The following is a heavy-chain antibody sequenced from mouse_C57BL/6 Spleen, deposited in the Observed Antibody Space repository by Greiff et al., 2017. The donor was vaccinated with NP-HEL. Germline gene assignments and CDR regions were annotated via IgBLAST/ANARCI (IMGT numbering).Heavy chain of an antibody. D-gene: IGHD2-2*01. V-gene: IGHV5-4*03. CDR2: ISDGGSYT. CDR1: GFTFSSYA. J-gene: IGHJ1*03. CDR3: ARGYGYDEGYFDV. Sequence: EVMLVESGGGLVKPGGSLKLSCAASGFTFSSYAMSWVRQTPEKRLEWVATISDGGSYTYYPDNVKGRFTISRDNAKNNLYLQMSHLKSEVTAMYYCARGYGYDEGYFDVWGTGTTVTVSS.